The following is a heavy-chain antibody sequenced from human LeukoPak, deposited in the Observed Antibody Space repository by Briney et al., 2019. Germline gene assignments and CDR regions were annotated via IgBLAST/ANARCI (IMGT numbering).Heavy chain of an antibody. V-gene: IGHV3-23*01. CDR2: ISDSGSRP. Sequence: GGSLRLSCAASGFIFRNSGMNWVRQAPGKGLEWVSGISDSGSRPYYADSVKGRSTISRDNSKNTLYLQINSLTVEDTASYYCVKAAGHDNRDDSFDIWGLGTMVTVSS. D-gene: IGHD3-22*01. CDR1: GFIFRNSG. J-gene: IGHJ3*02. CDR3: VKAAGHDNRDDSFDI.